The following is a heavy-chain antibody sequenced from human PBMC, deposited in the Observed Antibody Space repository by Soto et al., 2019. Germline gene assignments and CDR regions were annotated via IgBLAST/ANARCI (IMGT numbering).Heavy chain of an antibody. CDR1: GGSISSYY. J-gene: IGHJ4*02. CDR3: ATYSVIGSYVYYFDY. D-gene: IGHD3-22*01. CDR2: IYYSGST. Sequence: QVQLQESGPGLVKPSETLSLTCTVSGGSISSYYWSWIRQPPGKGLEWIGYIYYSGSTNYNPSLKSRGSISVETSTNQFSLKLSSVTAADTAVYYCATYSVIGSYVYYFDYWGQGTLVTVSS. V-gene: IGHV4-59*08.